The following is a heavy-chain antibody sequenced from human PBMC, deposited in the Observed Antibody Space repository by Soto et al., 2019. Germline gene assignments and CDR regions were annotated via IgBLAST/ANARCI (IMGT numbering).Heavy chain of an antibody. J-gene: IGHJ3*02. CDR2: IYYSGST. CDR3: ARDRYGDYVGAFDI. Sequence: PSXTLSLTCTVSGGSISSGGYYWSLIRQHPGKGLEWIGYIYYSGSTYYNPSLKSRVTISVDTSKNQFSLKLSSVTDADAAVYYCARDRYGDYVGAFDIWGQGTMVTVSS. CDR1: GGSISSGGYY. V-gene: IGHV4-31*03. D-gene: IGHD4-17*01.